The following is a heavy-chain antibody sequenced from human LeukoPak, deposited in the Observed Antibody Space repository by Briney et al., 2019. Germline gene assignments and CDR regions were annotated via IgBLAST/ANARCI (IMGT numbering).Heavy chain of an antibody. CDR2: ISYDGSNK. J-gene: IGHJ4*02. CDR3: ARELPATYRAKGYFDY. D-gene: IGHD1-14*01. CDR1: GFTFSSYA. V-gene: IGHV3-30-3*01. Sequence: PGGSLRLSCAASGFTFSSYAMHWVRQAPGKGLEWVAVISYDGSNKYYADSVKGRFTISRDNSKNTLYLQMNSLRAEDTAVYYCARELPATYRAKGYFDYWGQGTLVTVSS.